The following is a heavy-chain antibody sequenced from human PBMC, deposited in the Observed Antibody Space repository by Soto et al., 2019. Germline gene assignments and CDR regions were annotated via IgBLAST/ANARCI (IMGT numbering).Heavy chain of an antibody. CDR1: GYNFTNSW. V-gene: IGHV5-10-1*01. D-gene: IGHD6-6*01. J-gene: IGHJ6*03. CDR3: ARIHSTSSPGRYYYHMDV. CDR2: IDPSDSYT. Sequence: PGESLKISCKASGYNFTNSWISWVRQMPGKGLEWLGRIDPSDSYTNYSPSFRGHVTISADKSIGTVYVQWSSLKASDSGLYFCARIHSTSSPGRYYYHMDVWGQGTTVTVSS.